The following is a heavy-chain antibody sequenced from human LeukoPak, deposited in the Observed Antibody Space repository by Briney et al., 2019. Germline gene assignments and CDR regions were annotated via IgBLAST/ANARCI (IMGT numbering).Heavy chain of an antibody. J-gene: IGHJ4*02. Sequence: PGRSLRLSCAASRFFFSSYAMHWVRQAPGKGLEWLAVISSDGTNKYYADSVKGRFTISRDNSKNTLYLQMNSLRVEDTAVYFCASERPSSSWYDYWGQGTLVTVSS. V-gene: IGHV3-30-3*01. D-gene: IGHD6-13*01. CDR2: ISSDGTNK. CDR1: RFFFSSYA. CDR3: ASERPSSSWYDY.